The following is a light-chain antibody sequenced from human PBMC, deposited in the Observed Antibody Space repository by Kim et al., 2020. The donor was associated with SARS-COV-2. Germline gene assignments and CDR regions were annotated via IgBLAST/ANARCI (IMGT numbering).Light chain of an antibody. CDR1: SSDIGSHNF. V-gene: IGLV2-23*02. CDR3: CSFASSHV. J-gene: IGLJ3*02. CDR2: EVS. Sequence: QSVLTQPASVSGSPGQSITISCSGTSSDIGSHNFVSWYQQYPGKAPKLLIYEVSQRPSGISDRFSGSKSGNTASLSISGLQAAEEALYYCCSFASSHVFGGGTQLTVL.